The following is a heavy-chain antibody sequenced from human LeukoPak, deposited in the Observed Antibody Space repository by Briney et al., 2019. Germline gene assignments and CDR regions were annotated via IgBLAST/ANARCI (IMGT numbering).Heavy chain of an antibody. CDR1: GFTFSSYA. CDR2: ISGSGGGT. D-gene: IGHD3-10*01. Sequence: GGSLRLSCAASGFTFSSYAMSWVRQAPGKGLEWVSGISGSGGGTYYADSVKGRFTISRDNSKNTLYLQMNSLRAEDTAVYYCAKDTGITMVRGVIIRPFQHWGQGTLVTVSS. J-gene: IGHJ1*01. CDR3: AKDTGITMVRGVIIRPFQH. V-gene: IGHV3-23*01.